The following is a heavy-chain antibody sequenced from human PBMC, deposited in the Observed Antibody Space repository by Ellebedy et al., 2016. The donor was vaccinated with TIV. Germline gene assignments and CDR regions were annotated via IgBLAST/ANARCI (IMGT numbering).Heavy chain of an antibody. J-gene: IGHJ4*02. CDR3: VRGADDFSNYLFY. V-gene: IGHV3-13*01. CDR2: SGAAGDT. D-gene: IGHD4-11*01. CDR1: GFSLTGSD. Sequence: GESLKISCAASGFSLTGSDLPWVRRPAGNGLEWVSASGAAGDTYYPDSVKGRFTISRDNSKNALYLQMHSLRAEDTAVYFCVRGADDFSNYLFYWGQGTLVTVSS.